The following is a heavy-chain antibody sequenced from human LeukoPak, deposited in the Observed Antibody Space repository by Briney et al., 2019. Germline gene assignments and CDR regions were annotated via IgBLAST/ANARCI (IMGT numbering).Heavy chain of an antibody. CDR1: GFTFSSYA. V-gene: IGHV3-23*01. Sequence: GGSLRLSCAASGFTFSSYAMSWARQAPGKGLEWVTAISGSGGSTYYADSVKGRFTISRDNSKNTLYLQMNSLRAEDTAVYYCAKDKAAFPDFDYWGQGTLVTVSS. D-gene: IGHD2-15*01. CDR2: ISGSGGST. J-gene: IGHJ4*02. CDR3: AKDKAAFPDFDY.